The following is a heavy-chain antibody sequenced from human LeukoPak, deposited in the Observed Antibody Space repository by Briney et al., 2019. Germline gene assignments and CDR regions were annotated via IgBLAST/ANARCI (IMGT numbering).Heavy chain of an antibody. CDR2: IHRAGRT. D-gene: IGHD3-9*01. J-gene: IGHJ4*02. CDR1: GVSISSSEW. V-gene: IGHV4-4*02. Sequence: SGTLSLTCAVSGVSISSSEWWIRVRQPPGQGLEWIGEIHRAGRTRYNPSLKSRVTISMDYSKNQFSLKLTSVTAADTAIYYCGKTDIYFNPIDYWGPGSLVTVSS. CDR3: GKTDIYFNPIDY.